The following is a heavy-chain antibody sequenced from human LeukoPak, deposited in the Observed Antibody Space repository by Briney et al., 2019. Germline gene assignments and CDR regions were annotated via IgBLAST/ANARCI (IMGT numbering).Heavy chain of an antibody. CDR1: GFTFSTYW. Sequence: PGGSLRLSCAASGFTFSTYWMSWVRQAPGKGLEWVANIKQDGSEKYYVDSVKGRFTISRDNAKNSLYLQMNSLRDEDTAVYYCAREGYGSGSWREWFDPWGQGTLVTVSS. J-gene: IGHJ5*02. D-gene: IGHD3-10*01. CDR2: IKQDGSEK. CDR3: AREGYGSGSWREWFDP. V-gene: IGHV3-7*01.